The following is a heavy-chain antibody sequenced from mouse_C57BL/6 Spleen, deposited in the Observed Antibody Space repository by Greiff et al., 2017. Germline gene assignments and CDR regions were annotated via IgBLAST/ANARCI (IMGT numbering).Heavy chain of an antibody. CDR1: GYTFTSYW. J-gene: IGHJ2*01. CDR3: AREKLGCFDY. Sequence: QVQLKQPGAELVKPGASVKLSCKASGYTFTSYWMHWVKQRPGQGLEWIGMIHPNSGSTNYNEKFKSKATLTVDKSSSTAYMQLSSLTSEDSAVYYCAREKLGCFDYWGQGTTLTVSS. CDR2: IHPNSGST. V-gene: IGHV1-64*01.